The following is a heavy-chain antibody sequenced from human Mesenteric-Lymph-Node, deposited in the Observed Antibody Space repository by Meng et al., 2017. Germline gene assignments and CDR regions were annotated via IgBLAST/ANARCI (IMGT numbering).Heavy chain of an antibody. J-gene: IGHJ4*02. CDR2: ISSSGSTI. CDR1: GFTFSDYY. D-gene: IGHD3-16*01. CDR3: ARSIMITFGGVYFDY. Sequence: GGSLRLSCAASGFTFSDYYMSWIRQAPGKGLVWVSYISSSGSTIYYADSVKGRFTISRDNAKNSLYLQMNSLRAEDTAVYYCARSIMITFGGVYFDYWGQGTLVTVSS. V-gene: IGHV3-11*01.